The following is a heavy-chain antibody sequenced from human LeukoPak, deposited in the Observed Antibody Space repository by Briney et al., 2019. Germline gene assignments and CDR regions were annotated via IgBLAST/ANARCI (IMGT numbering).Heavy chain of an antibody. CDR2: IYYSGST. CDR1: GGSISSSGYY. J-gene: IGHJ6*02. V-gene: IGHV4-39*01. Sequence: PSETLSLTCTVSGGSISSSGYYWGWIRQPPGKGLEWIGSIYYSGSTYYNPSLKSRVTISVDTSKNQFSLKLSSVTAADTGLYYCAVGTFGVVINYYGMDVWGQGTTVTVSS. CDR3: AVGTFGVVINYYGMDV. D-gene: IGHD3-3*01.